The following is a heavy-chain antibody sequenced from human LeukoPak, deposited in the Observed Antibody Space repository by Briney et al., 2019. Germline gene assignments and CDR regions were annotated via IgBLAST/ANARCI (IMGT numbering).Heavy chain of an antibody. Sequence: GGSLRLSCAASGFTFSRYWMHWVRQTPRKGLVWVSRINPDGRSTTYAASVKGRFTISRDNSRNSLYVQMNSLRTEDTAVYYCVKDQAQVYGYFDSWGLGTLVTVSS. V-gene: IGHV3-74*01. J-gene: IGHJ4*02. CDR1: GFTFSRYW. CDR2: INPDGRST. CDR3: VKDQAQVYGYFDS. D-gene: IGHD6-6*01.